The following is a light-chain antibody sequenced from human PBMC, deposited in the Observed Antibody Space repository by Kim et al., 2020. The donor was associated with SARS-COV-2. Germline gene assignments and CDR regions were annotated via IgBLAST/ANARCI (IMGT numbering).Light chain of an antibody. J-gene: IGKJ4*01. CDR3: QQINNYPLT. Sequence: DVHLTQSPSFLSASVGDRVTITCRASQGISSYLAWYQQKPGKAPNLLIYAASTLQSGVPSRFSGSGSGTEFTLTISSLQPEDFATYYCQQINNYPLTFGGRTKVDIK. CDR2: AAS. V-gene: IGKV1-9*01. CDR1: QGISSY.